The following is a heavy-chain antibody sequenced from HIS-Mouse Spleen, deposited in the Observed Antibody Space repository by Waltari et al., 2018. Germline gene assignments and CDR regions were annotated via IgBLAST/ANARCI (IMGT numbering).Heavy chain of an antibody. J-gene: IGHJ3*02. CDR3: AKKPPPLPVRDAFDI. V-gene: IGHV3-30*18. D-gene: IGHD3-10*01. CDR1: GFTFSSYG. Sequence: VQLVESGGGVVQPGRSLRLSCAASGFTFSSYGMHWVRQAPGKGLEWVAVISYDGSNKYYADSVKGRFTISRDNSENTLYLQMNSLRAEDTAVYYCAKKPPPLPVRDAFDIWGQGTMVNVSS. CDR2: ISYDGSNK.